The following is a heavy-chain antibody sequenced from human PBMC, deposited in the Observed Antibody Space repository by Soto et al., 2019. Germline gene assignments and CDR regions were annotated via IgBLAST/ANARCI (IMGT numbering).Heavy chain of an antibody. CDR2: VNPNSGGT. CDR1: GYTFTSYG. J-gene: IGHJ4*02. CDR3: VTSRVSIAVAGETEYYFDY. Sequence: EASVKVSCKASGYTFTSYGISWVRQAPGQGLEWMGWVNPNSGGTNYAQKFQGWVTMTRDTSISTAYMELSRLRSDDTAVYYCVTSRVSIAVAGETEYYFDYWGQGTLVTVSS. D-gene: IGHD6-19*01. V-gene: IGHV1-2*04.